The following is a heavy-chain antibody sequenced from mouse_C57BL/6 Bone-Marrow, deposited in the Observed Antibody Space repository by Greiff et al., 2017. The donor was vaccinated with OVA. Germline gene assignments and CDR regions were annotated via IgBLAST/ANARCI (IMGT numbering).Heavy chain of an antibody. V-gene: IGHV1-80*01. Sequence: VQLQQSGAELVKPGASVKISCKASGYAFSSFWMNWVKQRPGKGLEWIGQIYPGDGDTNYDGKFKGKATLTADKSSSPAYMQLSRLTSEGSAVYFGARLDGTRGFAYWGQGTLVTVSA. CDR1: GYAFSSFW. J-gene: IGHJ3*01. D-gene: IGHD2-14*01. CDR2: IYPGDGDT. CDR3: ARLDGTRGFAY.